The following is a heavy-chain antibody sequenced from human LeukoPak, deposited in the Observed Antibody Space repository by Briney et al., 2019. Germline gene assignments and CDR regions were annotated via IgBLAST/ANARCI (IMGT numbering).Heavy chain of an antibody. Sequence: PSETLSLTCTVSGGSISSYYWSWIRQPAGKGLEWIGRIYTSGSTNYNPSLKSRVTISVDKSTNQFSLKLSSVTAADTAVYYCACTYYYYYYMDVWGKGTTVTVSS. V-gene: IGHV4-4*07. CDR1: GGSISSYY. J-gene: IGHJ6*03. CDR2: IYTSGST. CDR3: ACTYYYYYYMDV.